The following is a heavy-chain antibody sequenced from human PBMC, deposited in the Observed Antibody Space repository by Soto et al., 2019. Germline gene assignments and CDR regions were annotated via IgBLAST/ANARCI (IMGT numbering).Heavy chain of an antibody. CDR3: ARVFEYYDILTGYSHNWFDP. CDR1: GGSISSGGYY. Sequence: SETLSLTCTVSGGSISSGGYYWSWIRQHPGTGLEWIGHISYSGSTYYNTSLKSRVTISVDTSRNQFSLIVSSVTAADTAVYYCARVFEYYDILTGYSHNWFDPWGQGTLVTVSS. J-gene: IGHJ5*02. D-gene: IGHD3-9*01. V-gene: IGHV4-31*03. CDR2: ISYSGST.